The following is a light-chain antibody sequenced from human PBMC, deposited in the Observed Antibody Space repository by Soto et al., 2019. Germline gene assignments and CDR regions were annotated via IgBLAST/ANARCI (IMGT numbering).Light chain of an antibody. J-gene: IGKJ1*01. Sequence: EIVLTQSPGPLSLSPGERATLSCRASQGVSSSYLAWYQPKPGPAPRLLLYGASSRATGIPDRVSGSGAGTDFSLTISRQEPEDFAVYYCQQYGSSPRTFGQGTKVEIK. CDR3: QQYGSSPRT. CDR2: GAS. V-gene: IGKV3-20*01. CDR1: QGVSSSY.